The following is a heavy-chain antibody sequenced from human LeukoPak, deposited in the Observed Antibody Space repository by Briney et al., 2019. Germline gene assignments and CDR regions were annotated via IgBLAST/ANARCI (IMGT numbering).Heavy chain of an antibody. Sequence: GGSLRLSCAASGFTFSSYGMRWVRQAPGKGLERVAFIRYDGSNKYYADSVKGRLTISRDNSKNTLYLQMNSLRAEDTAVYYCAKVGARGSSTGWFDPWGQGTLVTVSS. CDR3: AKVGARGSSTGWFDP. D-gene: IGHD7-27*01. J-gene: IGHJ5*02. CDR1: GFTFSSYG. CDR2: IRYDGSNK. V-gene: IGHV3-30*02.